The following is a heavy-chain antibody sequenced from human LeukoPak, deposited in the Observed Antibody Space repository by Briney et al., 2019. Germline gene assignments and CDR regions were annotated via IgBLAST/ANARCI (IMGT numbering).Heavy chain of an antibody. J-gene: IGHJ4*02. Sequence: SETLSLTCTVSGGSMNINDYYWAWIRQPPGKGLEWLGSIYYTGTTYYNPSLSDRVTISVDTSKNQFSLRLSSVTAADTAVYYCAGALYGGNRIPFDYWGQGTLVTVSS. V-gene: IGHV4-39*07. CDR1: GGSMNINDYY. CDR2: IYYTGTT. CDR3: AGALYGGNRIPFDY. D-gene: IGHD4-23*01.